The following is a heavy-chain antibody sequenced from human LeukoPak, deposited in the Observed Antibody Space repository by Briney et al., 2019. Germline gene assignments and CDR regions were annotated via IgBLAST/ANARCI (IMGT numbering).Heavy chain of an antibody. V-gene: IGHV3-23*01. CDR3: AKGAYSTTWTFDY. Sequence: GGSVRLSCAASGFTFSSYAMSWVRQAPGKGLEWVSAMTDSTTYYADSVKGRFTISRDNSKNTLYLQMNSLRAEDTAVYYCAKGAYSTTWTFDYWGQGTLVTVSS. J-gene: IGHJ4*02. D-gene: IGHD2/OR15-2a*01. CDR1: GFTFSSYA. CDR2: MTDSTT.